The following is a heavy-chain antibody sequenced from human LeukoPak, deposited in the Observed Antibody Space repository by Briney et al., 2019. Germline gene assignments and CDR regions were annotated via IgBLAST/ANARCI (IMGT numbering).Heavy chain of an antibody. Sequence: GGSLRLSCAASGFTFDDYGMSWVRQAPGKGLEWVSGINWNGGSTGYADSVKGRFTISRDNAKNSLYLQMNSLRAEDTALYYCARDDYGGKAEMFASDIWGQGTMVTVSS. V-gene: IGHV3-20*04. CDR2: INWNGGST. D-gene: IGHD4-23*01. CDR3: ARDDYGGKAEMFASDI. CDR1: GFTFDDYG. J-gene: IGHJ3*02.